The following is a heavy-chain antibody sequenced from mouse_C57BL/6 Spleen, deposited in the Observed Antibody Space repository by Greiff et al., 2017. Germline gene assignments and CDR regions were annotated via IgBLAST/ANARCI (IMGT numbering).Heavy chain of an antibody. CDR1: GYTFTSYW. D-gene: IGHD1-1*01. Sequence: QVQLQQPGAELVRPGSSVKLSCKASGYTFTSYWMHWVKQRPIQGLEWIGNIDPSDSETHYNQKFKDKATLTVDKSSSTAYMQLSSLTSEDSAVYYCAWGNGSSYGYWGQGTTLTVSS. CDR2: IDPSDSET. V-gene: IGHV1-52*01. J-gene: IGHJ2*01. CDR3: AWGNGSSYGY.